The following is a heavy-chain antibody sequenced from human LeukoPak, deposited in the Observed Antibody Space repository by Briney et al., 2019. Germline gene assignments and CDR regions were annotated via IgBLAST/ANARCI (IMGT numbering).Heavy chain of an antibody. CDR1: GYTFTGYY. Sequence: ASVKVSCKASGYTFTGYYMHWVRQAPGQGPEWMGWINPNSGGTNYAQKFQGRVTMTRDTSISTAYMELSRLRSDDTAVYYCARGGVLMVYNWFDPWGQGTLVTVSS. CDR2: INPNSGGT. V-gene: IGHV1-2*02. CDR3: ARGGVLMVYNWFDP. J-gene: IGHJ5*02. D-gene: IGHD2-8*01.